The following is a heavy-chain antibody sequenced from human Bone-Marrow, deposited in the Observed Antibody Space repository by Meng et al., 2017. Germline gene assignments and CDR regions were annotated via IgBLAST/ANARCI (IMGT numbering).Heavy chain of an antibody. D-gene: IGHD6-19*01. J-gene: IGHJ4*02. CDR2: INAGNCNT. Sequence: ASVNVSCKPSGYTFTSYAMHWVRQAPGQRLEWMGWINAGNCNTKYSQKLQGRVTITRDTSASTAYMELSSLRSEDTAVYYCASGIAVAGTDWGQGTLVTVSS. CDR1: GYTFTSYA. V-gene: IGHV1-3*01. CDR3: ASGIAVAGTD.